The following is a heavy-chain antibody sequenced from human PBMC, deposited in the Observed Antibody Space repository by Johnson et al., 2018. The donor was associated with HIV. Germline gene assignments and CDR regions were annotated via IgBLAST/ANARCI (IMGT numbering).Heavy chain of an antibody. J-gene: IGHJ3*02. CDR1: GFTFSSYG. CDR3: ANALILDAFNI. D-gene: IGHD2-21*01. V-gene: IGHV3-30*02. Sequence: QVQLVESGGGLVQPGGSLRLSCAASGFTFSSYGMHWVRQAPGKGLEWVAFIRYDGSIKYYVDSVKGRFTISRDNSKNTLYLQMNSLRADDTAVYYCANALILDAFNIWGQGTMVTVSS. CDR2: IRYDGSIK.